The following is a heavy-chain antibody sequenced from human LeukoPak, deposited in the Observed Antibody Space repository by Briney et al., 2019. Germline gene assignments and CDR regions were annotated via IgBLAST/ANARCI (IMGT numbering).Heavy chain of an antibody. CDR1: GGSFSGYY. J-gene: IGHJ6*02. CDR3: AREKGIAAAGTSLYYYYGMDV. V-gene: IGHV4-34*01. Sequence: SETLSLTCAVYGGSFSGYYWSWIRQPPGKGLEWIGEINHGGSTNYNPSLKSRVTISVDTSKNQFSLKLSSVTAADTAVYYCAREKGIAAAGTSLYYYYGMDVWGQGTTVTVSS. CDR2: INHGGST. D-gene: IGHD6-13*01.